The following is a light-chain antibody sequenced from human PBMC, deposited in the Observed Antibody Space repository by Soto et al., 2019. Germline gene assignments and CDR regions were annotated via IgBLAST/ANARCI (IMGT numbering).Light chain of an antibody. CDR3: LHFNSFPLS. J-gene: IGKJ4*01. V-gene: IGKV1-9*01. CDR2: AAS. CDR1: QGVSSY. Sequence: DIQMTQSPSSLSASVGDRVTITCRASQGVSSYLAWFQQKPGKAPKLLIYAASTLQSGVPSRFTGTGSVTDFTLTLGSLPPEDFATYCCLHFNSFPLSVGGGTKA.